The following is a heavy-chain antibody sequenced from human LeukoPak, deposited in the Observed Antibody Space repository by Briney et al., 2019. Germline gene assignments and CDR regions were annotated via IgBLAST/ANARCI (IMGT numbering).Heavy chain of an antibody. CDR2: INADNGNT. D-gene: IGHD2-2*01. V-gene: IGHV1-3*01. CDR3: ARAIYCSSTSCYYLPYYYGMDV. CDR1: GYTFTNYA. J-gene: IGHJ6*04. Sequence: WASVKVSCKASGYTFTNYAVHWVRQAPGQRREWRGWINADNGNTKYSQKFQGRVTITRDTSASTAYMELSSLRSEDTAVYYCARAIYCSSTSCYYLPYYYGMDVWGKGTTVTASS.